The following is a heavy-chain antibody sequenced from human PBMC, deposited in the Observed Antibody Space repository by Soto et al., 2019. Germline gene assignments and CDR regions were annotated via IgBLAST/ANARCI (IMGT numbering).Heavy chain of an antibody. Sequence: ASVKVSFKASGYTFTSYYMHWVRQAPGQGLEWMGIINPSGGSTSYAQKFQGRVTMTRDTSTSTVYMELSSLRSEDTAVYYCARDDYDILTGNHYYSGMDVWGQGTTVTVSS. V-gene: IGHV1-46*01. CDR2: INPSGGST. CDR3: ARDDYDILTGNHYYSGMDV. D-gene: IGHD3-9*01. J-gene: IGHJ6*02. CDR1: GYTFTSYY.